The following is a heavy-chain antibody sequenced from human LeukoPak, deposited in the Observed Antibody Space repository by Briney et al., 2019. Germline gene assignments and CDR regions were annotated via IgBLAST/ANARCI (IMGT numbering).Heavy chain of an antibody. Sequence: GGSLRLSCAASGFTFSSYAMSWVRQAPGQGLEWVSAISGSGGSTYYADSVKGRFTISRDNSKNTLYLQMNSLRAEDTAVYYCAKDPAATPSEYFQHWGQGTLVTVSS. J-gene: IGHJ1*01. CDR2: ISGSGGST. CDR1: GFTFSSYA. V-gene: IGHV3-23*01. D-gene: IGHD2-15*01. CDR3: AKDPAATPSEYFQH.